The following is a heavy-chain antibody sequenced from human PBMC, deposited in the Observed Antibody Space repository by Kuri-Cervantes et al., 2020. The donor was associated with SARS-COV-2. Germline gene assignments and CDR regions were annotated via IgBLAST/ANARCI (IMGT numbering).Heavy chain of an antibody. V-gene: IGHV3-48*01. CDR1: GFTFSSYS. CDR3: ANTGIVGAKRSQHYYYYYYMDV. J-gene: IGHJ6*03. D-gene: IGHD1-26*01. CDR2: ISSSSSTI. Sequence: GESLKISCAASGFTFSSYSMNWVRQAPGKGLEWVSYISSSSSTIYYADSVKGRFTISRDNAKNSLYLQMNSLRAEDTAVYYCANTGIVGAKRSQHYYYYYYMDVWGKGTTVTVSS.